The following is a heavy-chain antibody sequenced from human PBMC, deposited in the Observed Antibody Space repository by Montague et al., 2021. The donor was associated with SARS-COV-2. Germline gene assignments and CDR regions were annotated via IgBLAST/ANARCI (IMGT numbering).Heavy chain of an antibody. Sequence: PALVKPTQTLTLTCTFSGISLSTSGVGVAWIRQPPGKALEWLALIYWDDDERYSPSMRSRLTIIKDTSENQVVLRMTNMDPMDTATYYCAPLGFDSRSYYTPHNWFDPWGQGILVTVSS. CDR1: GISLSTSGVG. CDR3: APLGFDSRSYYTPHNWFDP. V-gene: IGHV2-5*02. CDR2: IYWDDDE. D-gene: IGHD3-10*01. J-gene: IGHJ5*02.